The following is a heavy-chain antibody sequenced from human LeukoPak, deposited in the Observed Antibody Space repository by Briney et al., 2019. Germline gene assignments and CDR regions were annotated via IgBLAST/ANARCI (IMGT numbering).Heavy chain of an antibody. V-gene: IGHV4-4*02. CDR3: VREGITGTTNFDY. D-gene: IGHD1-7*01. Sequence: SGTLSLTCAVSGGSISSSNWWSWVRQPPGKELEWIGEIYHSGTTNYNPSLKSRVTISVDKSKNQFSLKLSPVTAAATAGYYCVREGITGTTNFDYWGQGTLVTVSS. CDR1: GGSISSSNW. CDR2: IYHSGTT. J-gene: IGHJ4*02.